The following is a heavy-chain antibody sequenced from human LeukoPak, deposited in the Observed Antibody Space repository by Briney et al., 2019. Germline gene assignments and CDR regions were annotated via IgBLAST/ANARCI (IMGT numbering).Heavy chain of an antibody. J-gene: IGHJ4*02. D-gene: IGHD1-26*01. V-gene: IGHV3-23*01. CDR3: AKSPYSGSYYVIDS. CDR1: GFTFSTYA. CDR2: ISGSGGST. Sequence: GGSLRLSCAASGFTFSTYAMSWVRQAPAKGLEWVSAISGSGGSTYYADSVKGRFTISRDNSKNTLYLQMNSLRAEDTAVYYCAKSPYSGSYYVIDSWGQGTLATVSS.